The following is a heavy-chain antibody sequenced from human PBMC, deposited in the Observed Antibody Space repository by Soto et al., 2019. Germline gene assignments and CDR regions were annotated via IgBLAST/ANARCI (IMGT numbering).Heavy chain of an antibody. CDR1: GFTFSSYA. Sequence: TGGSLRLSCAASGFTFSSYAMSWVRQAPGKGLEWVSAISGSGGSTYYADSVKGRFTISRDNSKNTLYLQMNSLRAEDTAVYYCAKVSRVGATTANVDYWGQGTLVTVSS. J-gene: IGHJ4*02. CDR3: AKVSRVGATTANVDY. CDR2: ISGSGGST. V-gene: IGHV3-23*01. D-gene: IGHD1-26*01.